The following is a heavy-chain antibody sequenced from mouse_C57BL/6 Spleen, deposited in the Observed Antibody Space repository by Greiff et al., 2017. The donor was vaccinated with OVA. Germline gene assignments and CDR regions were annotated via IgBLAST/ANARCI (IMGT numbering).Heavy chain of an antibody. Sequence: EVQLQQSGAELVKPGASVKLSCTASGFNIKDYYMHWVKQRTEQGLEWIGRIDPEDGETKYAPKFPGKATITADTSSNTAYLQLSSLTSEDTAVYYCAMDNNYAMDYWGQGTSVTVSS. CDR3: AMDNNYAMDY. J-gene: IGHJ4*01. CDR1: GFNIKDYY. CDR2: IDPEDGET. D-gene: IGHD1-1*01. V-gene: IGHV14-2*01.